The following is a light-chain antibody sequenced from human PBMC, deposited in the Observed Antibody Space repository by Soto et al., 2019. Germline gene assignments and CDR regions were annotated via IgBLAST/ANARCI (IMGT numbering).Light chain of an antibody. V-gene: IGLV2-8*01. J-gene: IGLJ1*01. CDR2: EVT. CDR3: SSYAGSNNYV. Sequence: QSVLTQPPSASGSPGQSVTISCTGTSSDVGGYNFVSWFQQHPGKAPKLMIYEVTERPSGVPDRFSGSKSGNTASLTVSELQAEDEADYYCSSYAGSNNYVFGTGTKVTVL. CDR1: SSDVGGYNF.